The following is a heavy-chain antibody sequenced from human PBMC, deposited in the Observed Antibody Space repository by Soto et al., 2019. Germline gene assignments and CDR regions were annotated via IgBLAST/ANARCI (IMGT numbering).Heavy chain of an antibody. J-gene: IGHJ4*02. CDR3: AKGNSSGWLTSFDY. Sequence: GGSLRLSCAASGFTFSSYGMHWVRQAPGKGLEWVAVISYDGSNKYYADSVKGRFTISRDNSKNTLYLQMNSLRAEDTAVYYCAKGNSSGWLTSFDYWGQGTLVTVSS. V-gene: IGHV3-30*18. D-gene: IGHD6-19*01. CDR2: ISYDGSNK. CDR1: GFTFSSYG.